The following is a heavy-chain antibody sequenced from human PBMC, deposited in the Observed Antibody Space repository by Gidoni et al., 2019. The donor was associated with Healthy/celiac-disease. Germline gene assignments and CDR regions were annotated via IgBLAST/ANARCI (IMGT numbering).Heavy chain of an antibody. CDR2: IYHSGST. Sequence: QVQLQESGPGLVKPSETLSLTCTVSGYSISSGYYWGWIRQPPGKGLEWIGSIYHSGSTYYNPSLKSRVTISVDTSKNQFSLKLSSVTAADTAVYYCARDAPAMIHDGRWFDPWGQGTLVTVSS. D-gene: IGHD2-2*01. V-gene: IGHV4-38-2*02. J-gene: IGHJ5*02. CDR3: ARDAPAMIHDGRWFDP. CDR1: GYSISSGYY.